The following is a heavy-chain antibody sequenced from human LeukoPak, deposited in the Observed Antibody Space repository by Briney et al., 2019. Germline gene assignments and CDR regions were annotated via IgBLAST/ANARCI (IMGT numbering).Heavy chain of an antibody. J-gene: IGHJ4*02. CDR3: ASACSSASCYSRGGY. V-gene: IGHV3-7*01. D-gene: IGHD2-2*01. CDR2: IKQDGSEK. CDR1: GFTFSSYW. Sequence: GGSLRLSCAASGFTFSSYWMSWVRQAPGKGLEWVANIKQDGSEKYYVDSVKGRFTISRDNAKNSLYLRMNSLRAEDTAVYYCASACSSASCYSRGGYWGQGTLVTVSS.